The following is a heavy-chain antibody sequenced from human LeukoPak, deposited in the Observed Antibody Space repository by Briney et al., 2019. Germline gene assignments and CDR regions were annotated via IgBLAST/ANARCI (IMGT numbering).Heavy chain of an antibody. Sequence: PGGSLRLSCAASGFTFSSYSMNWVRQAPGKGLEWVSYISSSSSTIYYADSVKGRFTISRDNAKNSPYLQMNSLRAEDTAVYYCARSIAAAGTGFDYWGQGTLVTVSS. D-gene: IGHD6-13*01. CDR2: ISSSSSTI. V-gene: IGHV3-48*01. CDR1: GFTFSSYS. CDR3: ARSIAAAGTGFDY. J-gene: IGHJ4*02.